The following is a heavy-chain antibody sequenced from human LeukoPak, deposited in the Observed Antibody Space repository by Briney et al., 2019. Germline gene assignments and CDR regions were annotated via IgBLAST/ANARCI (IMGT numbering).Heavy chain of an antibody. V-gene: IGHV1-2*02. CDR1: GYTFTGYY. Sequence: GASVKVSCTASGYTFTGYYMHWVRQAPGQGLEWMGWINPNSGGTNYAQKFQGRVTMTRDTSISTAYMELSRLRSDDTAVYYCARAYCSSTSCYTAGYWGQGTLVTVSS. J-gene: IGHJ4*02. D-gene: IGHD2-2*02. CDR2: INPNSGGT. CDR3: ARAYCSSTSCYTAGY.